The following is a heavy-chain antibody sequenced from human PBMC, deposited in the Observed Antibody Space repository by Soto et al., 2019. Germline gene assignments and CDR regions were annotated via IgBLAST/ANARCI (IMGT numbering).Heavy chain of an antibody. Sequence: SETLSLTCAVSGGSISSSNWWSWVRQPPGKGLEWIGEIYHSGSTNFNPSLKSRVTISVDKSKIQFSLKLSSVTAADTAVYYCARASRLLWFGEARLDFDYWGQGTLVTVSS. CDR1: GGSISSSNW. CDR3: ARASRLLWFGEARLDFDY. CDR2: IYHSGST. J-gene: IGHJ4*02. D-gene: IGHD3-10*01. V-gene: IGHV4-4*02.